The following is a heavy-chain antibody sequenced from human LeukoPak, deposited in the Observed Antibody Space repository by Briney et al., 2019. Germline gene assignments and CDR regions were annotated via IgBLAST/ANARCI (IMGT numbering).Heavy chain of an antibody. CDR2: VDPEDGET. J-gene: IGHJ1*01. V-gene: IGHV1-69-2*01. Sequence: GASVKISCKASGYTFTDYYMHWVQQAPGKGLEWMGLVDPEDGETIYAEKFQGRVTITADTSTDTAYMELSSLRSEDTAVYYCARGPGRRFGAEYFQHWGQGTLVTVSS. CDR1: GYTFTDYY. CDR3: ARGPGRRFGAEYFQH. D-gene: IGHD3-3*01.